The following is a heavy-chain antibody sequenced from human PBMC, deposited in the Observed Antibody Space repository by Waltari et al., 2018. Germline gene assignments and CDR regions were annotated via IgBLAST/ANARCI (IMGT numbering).Heavy chain of an antibody. CDR2: IWYDGSYK. CDR3: AKDGSASRLVRYYLDS. CDR1: GFTVSGYA. V-gene: IGHV3-33*06. J-gene: IGHJ4*02. D-gene: IGHD2-8*02. Sequence: QVQLVESGGGVVQPGRSLRLSCAASGFTVSGYAIHWVRQAPGKGLEWVAVIWYDGSYKFYADSVKGRFSISRDNPKNTLHLQMDSLRAEDSAIYYCAKDGSASRLVRYYLDSWGPGTLVTVSS.